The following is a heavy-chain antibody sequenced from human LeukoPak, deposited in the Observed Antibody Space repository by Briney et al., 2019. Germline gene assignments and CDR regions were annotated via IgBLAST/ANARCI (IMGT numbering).Heavy chain of an antibody. J-gene: IGHJ6*03. CDR1: GFTFSSYS. CDR3: ARGGNTIFGVVISYYYMDV. Sequence: GGSLRLSCAASGFTFSSYSMNWVRHAPGKGLEWVSGINWNGGSTVYADSVKGRFTISRDNAKNSLYLQMNSLRAEDTALYYCARGGNTIFGVVISYYYMDVWGKGTTVTVSS. CDR2: INWNGGST. D-gene: IGHD3-3*01. V-gene: IGHV3-20*04.